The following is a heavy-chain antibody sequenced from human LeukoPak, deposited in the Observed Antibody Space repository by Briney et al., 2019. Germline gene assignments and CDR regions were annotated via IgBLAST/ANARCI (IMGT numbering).Heavy chain of an antibody. CDR3: AILCGGDCYFAKHVDY. V-gene: IGHV1-69*05. Sequence: SVKVSFKASGGTFSSYAISWVRQAPGQGLEWMGGIIPIFGTANYAQKFQGRVTITTDESTSTAYMELSSLRSEDTAVYYCAILCGGDCYFAKHVDYWGQGTLVTVSS. CDR1: GGTFSSYA. CDR2: IIPIFGTA. J-gene: IGHJ4*02. D-gene: IGHD2-21*02.